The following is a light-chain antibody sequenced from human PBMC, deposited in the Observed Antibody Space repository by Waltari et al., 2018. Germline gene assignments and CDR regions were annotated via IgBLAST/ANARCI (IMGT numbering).Light chain of an antibody. V-gene: IGKV1-27*01. CDR3: QNYNSAPRT. J-gene: IGKJ1*01. Sequence: DIQMTQSPSSLSASVGDRVSLTCRASQGINIYLAWYQQKPGKVPKLLIYAASTLQSGVPSRFSGSGSGTDFTLTISSLQPDDVATYYCQNYNSAPRTFGQGTKVEIK. CDR1: QGINIY. CDR2: AAS.